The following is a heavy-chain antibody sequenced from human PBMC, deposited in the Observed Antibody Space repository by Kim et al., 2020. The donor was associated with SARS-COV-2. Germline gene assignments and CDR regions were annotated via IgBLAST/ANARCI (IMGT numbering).Heavy chain of an antibody. CDR1: GYTFTSYA. V-gene: IGHV1-3*01. CDR3: ARGGILLWFGADY. CDR2: INAGNGNT. D-gene: IGHD3-10*01. Sequence: ASVKVSCKASGYTFTSYAMHWVRQAPGQRLEWMGWINAGNGNTKYSQKFQGRVTITRDTSASTAYMELSSLRSEDTAVYYCARGGILLWFGADYWGQGTLVTVSS. J-gene: IGHJ4*02.